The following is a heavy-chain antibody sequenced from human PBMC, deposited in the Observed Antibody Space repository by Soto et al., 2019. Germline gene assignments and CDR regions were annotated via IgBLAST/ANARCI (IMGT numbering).Heavy chain of an antibody. CDR1: GFIFRIYD. J-gene: IGHJ4*02. CDR2: IIPTGGTR. V-gene: IGHV3-23*01. Sequence: PGGSLRLSCPKTGFIFRIYDMSWVRQAPGNGLDLVSVIIPTGGTRYYSDSVKGRFTVSSDKHGQTLSITLPRLRFDDTTIYYGAKLGPELTTSPRYFDSWSQGVLVTMSS. CDR3: AKLGPELTTSPRYFDS. D-gene: IGHD1-7*01.